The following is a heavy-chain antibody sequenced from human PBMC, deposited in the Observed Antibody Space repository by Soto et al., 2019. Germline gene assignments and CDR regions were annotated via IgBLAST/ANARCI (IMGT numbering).Heavy chain of an antibody. J-gene: IGHJ5*02. Sequence: GGSLRLSCVASGIAFSRYGMHWVRQAPGKGLEWLALIWHDGSDKYYADSVKGRFTISRDNSKNTVFLEMNSLRVEDTSVYYCVRGGGGGLFDPWGQGTMVTVSS. CDR2: IWHDGSDK. CDR1: GIAFSRYG. V-gene: IGHV3-33*01. D-gene: IGHD2-15*01. CDR3: VRGGGGGLFDP.